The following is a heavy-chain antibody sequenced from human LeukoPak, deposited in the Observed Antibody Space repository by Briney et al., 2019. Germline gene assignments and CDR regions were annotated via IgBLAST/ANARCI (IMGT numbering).Heavy chain of an antibody. CDR2: IYDSGST. Sequence: PSETLSLTCTVSGGSIRSSYYYWGWIRQPPGKGLEWIGSIYDSGSTYYNPSLKSRVTISVDTSKNQFSLKLSSVTAADTAVYYCARALYCSGGNCYSGTEYFQHWGQGTLVTVSS. CDR3: ARALYCSGGNCYSGTEYFQH. CDR1: GGSIRSSYYY. J-gene: IGHJ1*01. V-gene: IGHV4-39*07. D-gene: IGHD2-15*01.